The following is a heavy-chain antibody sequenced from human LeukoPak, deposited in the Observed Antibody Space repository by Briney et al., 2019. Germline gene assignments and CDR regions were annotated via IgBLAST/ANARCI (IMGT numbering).Heavy chain of an antibody. CDR2: ISSSSSYI. CDR1: GFTFSSYS. D-gene: IGHD4-17*01. V-gene: IGHV3-21*01. CDR3: ARGQGTTVPAYWYFDL. Sequence: GGSLRLSCGASGFTFSSYSMNWGRQARGGGLEWVSSISSSSSYIYYADSVRGRFTISRDNAKNSLYLQMNSLRAEDTAVYYCARGQGTTVPAYWYFDLLRRGRLVGVSS. J-gene: IGHJ2*01.